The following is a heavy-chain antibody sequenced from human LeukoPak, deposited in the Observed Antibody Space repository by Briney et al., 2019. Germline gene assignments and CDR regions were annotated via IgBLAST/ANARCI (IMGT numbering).Heavy chain of an antibody. Sequence: GWSLRLSCAASGFTFSSCALSWVRQAPGKGLEWVSTVSVNGGTTYYADSVKGRFTISRDNSKNTLYLQMNSLRAEDTAVYFCAKELHGSGNYAFDYWGQGTLVTVSS. J-gene: IGHJ4*02. V-gene: IGHV3-23*01. D-gene: IGHD3-10*01. CDR2: VSVNGGTT. CDR1: GFTFSSCA. CDR3: AKELHGSGNYAFDY.